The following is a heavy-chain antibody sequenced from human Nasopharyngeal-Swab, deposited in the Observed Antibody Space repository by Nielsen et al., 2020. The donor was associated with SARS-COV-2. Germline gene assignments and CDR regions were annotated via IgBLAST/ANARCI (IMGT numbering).Heavy chain of an antibody. CDR3: ARDRRGGSYSSFDY. CDR2: ISSSSSYI. V-gene: IGHV3-21*01. J-gene: IGHJ4*02. D-gene: IGHD1-26*01. CDR1: GFTFSSYS. Sequence: GESLKISCAASGFTFSSYSMNWVRQAPVKGLEWVSSISSSSSYIYYADSVKGRFTISRDNAKNSLYLQMNSLRAEDTAVYYCARDRRGGSYSSFDYWGQGTLVTVSS.